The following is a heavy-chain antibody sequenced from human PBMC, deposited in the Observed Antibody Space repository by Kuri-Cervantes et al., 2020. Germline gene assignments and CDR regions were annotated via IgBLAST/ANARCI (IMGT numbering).Heavy chain of an antibody. CDR2: ISAYNGNT. V-gene: IGHV1-18*01. CDR3: AGEFIAVAGTLPPDY. J-gene: IGHJ4*02. Sequence: ASVKVSCKASGYTFTSYGISWVRQAPGQGLEWMGWISAYNGNTNYAQKLQGRVTMTTDTSTSTAYMELRSLRSDDTAVYYCAGEFIAVAGTLPPDYWGLGTLVTVSS. D-gene: IGHD6-19*01. CDR1: GYTFTSYG.